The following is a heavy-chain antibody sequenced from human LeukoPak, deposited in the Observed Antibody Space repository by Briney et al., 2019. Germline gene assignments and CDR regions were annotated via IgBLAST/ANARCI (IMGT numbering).Heavy chain of an antibody. CDR3: ARGRYVDWLFDY. V-gene: IGHV3-7*03. Sequence: PGGSLRLSCAASGFDCSRYWMTWVRQAPGKGLEWVANIEQDGGEEYYVGSVKGRFTISRDNAKNSLYLQMNSLRVEDTAVYYCARGRYVDWLFDYWGQGTLVTVSS. CDR1: GFDCSRYW. J-gene: IGHJ4*02. CDR2: IEQDGGEE. D-gene: IGHD3-9*01.